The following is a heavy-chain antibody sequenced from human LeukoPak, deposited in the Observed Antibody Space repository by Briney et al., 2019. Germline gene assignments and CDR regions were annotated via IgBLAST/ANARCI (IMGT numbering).Heavy chain of an antibody. CDR1: GITFSPYA. Sequence: PGGSLRLSCVVSGITFSPYAMSWVRQAPGKGLEWVSSISGSGGHTFYADSVKGRFTVSRDNSNSTLYVQMNSLRAEDTAVYYCASDSSGLGDFDYWGQGTLVTVSS. V-gene: IGHV3-23*01. J-gene: IGHJ4*02. D-gene: IGHD6-19*01. CDR2: ISGSGGHT. CDR3: ASDSSGLGDFDY.